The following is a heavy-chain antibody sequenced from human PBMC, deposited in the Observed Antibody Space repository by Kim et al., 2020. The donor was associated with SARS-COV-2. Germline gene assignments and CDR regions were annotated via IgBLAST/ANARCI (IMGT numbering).Heavy chain of an antibody. Sequence: GGSLRLSCVASGFSFSKAWMTWVRQAPGRGLEWVGQIKSEDDGGTADFAAPVKGRFSISRDDLRQMVYLQMNRLKTEDTALYYCTTFDYGGGDSRDYWGRGTLVSVYS. CDR2: IKSEDDGGTA. J-gene: IGHJ4*02. CDR3: TTFDYGGGDSRDY. D-gene: IGHD2-21*01. CDR1: GFSFSKAW. V-gene: IGHV3-15*01.